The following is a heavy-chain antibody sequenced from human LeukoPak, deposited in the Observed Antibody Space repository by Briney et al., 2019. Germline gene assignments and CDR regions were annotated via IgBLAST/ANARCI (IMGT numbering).Heavy chain of an antibody. CDR2: IFYSGNT. D-gene: IGHD1-26*01. J-gene: IGHJ4*02. Sequence: SETLSLTCTVSGAPISSYYWSWIRQPPGKGLEWIGYIFYSGNTNYNPSLKSRVTMSLGTSKNLFSLRLTSVTAADTAVFYCARENSGSYREFDYWGQGTLVTVSS. CDR3: ARENSGSYREFDY. CDR1: GAPISSYY. V-gene: IGHV4-59*12.